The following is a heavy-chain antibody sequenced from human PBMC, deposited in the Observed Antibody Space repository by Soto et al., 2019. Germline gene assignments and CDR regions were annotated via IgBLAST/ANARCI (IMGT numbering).Heavy chain of an antibody. CDR3: ARDRLGYYDTNGYYYGMDV. CDR2: IIPIFGTA. CDR1: GGTFSIYA. Sequence: GASVKVSCKASGGTFSIYAISWVRQSRGQGLEWMGGIIPIFGTANYAQKFQGRVTITADESTSTAYMELSSLRSEDTAVYYCARDRLGYYDTNGYYYGMDVWGQGTTVTVSS. V-gene: IGHV1-69*13. D-gene: IGHD3-22*01. J-gene: IGHJ6*02.